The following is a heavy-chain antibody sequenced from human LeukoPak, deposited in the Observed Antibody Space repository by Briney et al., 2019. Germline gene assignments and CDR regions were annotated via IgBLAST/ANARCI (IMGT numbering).Heavy chain of an antibody. CDR1: GFTFSSYS. D-gene: IGHD1-26*01. CDR3: ARDRGGSYSAIDY. V-gene: IGHV3-48*04. Sequence: GGSLRLPCAASGFTFSSYSMNWVRQAPGKGLEWVSFISSSSSTIYYADSVKGRFTISRDNAKNSLYLQMNSLRAEDTAVYYCARDRGGSYSAIDYWGQGTLVTVSP. CDR2: ISSSSSTI. J-gene: IGHJ4*02.